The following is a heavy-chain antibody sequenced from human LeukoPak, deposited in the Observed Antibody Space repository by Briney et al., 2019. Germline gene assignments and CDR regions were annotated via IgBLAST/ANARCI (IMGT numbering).Heavy chain of an antibody. J-gene: IGHJ4*02. V-gene: IGHV1-69*15. CDR1: GATISSYT. CDR3: ARAPPRVAATLAFDY. CDR2: IIPIFGTA. D-gene: IGHD2-15*01. Sequence: SGNLTCKAAGATISSYTISWVRDRHGQGHEWMGRIIPIFGTANYAQKFQGRVTITADESTSTAYMELSSLRSEDTAVYYCARAPPRVAATLAFDYWGQGTLVTVSS.